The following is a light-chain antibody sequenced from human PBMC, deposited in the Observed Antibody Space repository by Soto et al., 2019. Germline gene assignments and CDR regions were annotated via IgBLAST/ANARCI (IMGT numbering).Light chain of an antibody. CDR2: KAS. Sequence: DIQMTQSPSTLSASVGDRVTITCRASQSISSWLAWYQQKPGKAPKLLIYKASSLESGAPSRFSGSGSGAEFTLTISSLQPDDFATYYCQQYNSSPAFGQGTKVEIK. J-gene: IGKJ1*01. V-gene: IGKV1-5*03. CDR3: QQYNSSPA. CDR1: QSISSW.